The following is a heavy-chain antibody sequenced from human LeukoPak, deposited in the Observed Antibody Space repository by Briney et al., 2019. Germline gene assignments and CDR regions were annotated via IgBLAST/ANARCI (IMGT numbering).Heavy chain of an antibody. J-gene: IGHJ4*02. Sequence: LSLTCTVSGYSISSGYYWGWIRQPPGKGLEWVSYISSSGSTMNYADSVKGRFTISRDNAKNSLYLQMNSLRAEDAALYYCARVMRSGSPFDYWGQGTLVTVSS. CDR1: GYSISSGYY. CDR3: ARVMRSGSPFDY. V-gene: IGHV3-11*01. CDR2: ISSSGSTM. D-gene: IGHD1-26*01.